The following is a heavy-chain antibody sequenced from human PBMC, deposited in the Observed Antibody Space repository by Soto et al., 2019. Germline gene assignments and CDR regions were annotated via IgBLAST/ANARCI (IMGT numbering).Heavy chain of an antibody. CDR2: IYYSGST. D-gene: IGHD6-19*01. V-gene: IGHV4-39*01. CDR3: ARQRQWRVRGDFDY. J-gene: IGHJ4*02. CDR1: GGSISSSSYY. Sequence: QLQLQESGPGLVKPSETLSLTCTVSGGSISSSSYYWGWIRQPPGKGLEWIGSIYYSGSTYYNPSLKSRVTISVDTSKNQFSLKLSSVTAADTAVYYCARQRQWRVRGDFDYWGQGTLVTVSS.